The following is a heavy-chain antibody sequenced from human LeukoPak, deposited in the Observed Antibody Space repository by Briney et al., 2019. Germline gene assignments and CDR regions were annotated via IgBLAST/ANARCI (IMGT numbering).Heavy chain of an antibody. CDR2: IYYSGST. CDR3: ARDQYYYYGMDV. Sequence: PSETLSLTCTVSGGSISSGGYYWSWIRQHPGKGLEWIGYIYYSGSTYYNPSLKSRVTISVDTSRNQFSLKQSSVTAADTAVYYCARDQYYYYGMDVWGQGTTVTVSS. CDR1: GGSISSGGYY. V-gene: IGHV4-31*03. J-gene: IGHJ6*02.